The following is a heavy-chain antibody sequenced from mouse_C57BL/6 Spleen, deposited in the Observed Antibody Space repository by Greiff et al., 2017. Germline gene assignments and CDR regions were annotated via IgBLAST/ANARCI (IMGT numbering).Heavy chain of an antibody. V-gene: IGHV2-5*01. CDR1: GFSLTSYG. CDR2: IWRGGST. Sequence: VKLQQSGPGLVQPSQSLSITCTVSGFSLTSYGVHWVRQSPGKGLEWLGVIWRGGSTDYNAAFMSRLSITKDNSKSQVFFKMNSLQADDTAIYYWAKNYDYILYAMDYWGQGTSVTVSS. D-gene: IGHD2-12*01. J-gene: IGHJ4*01. CDR3: AKNYDYILYAMDY.